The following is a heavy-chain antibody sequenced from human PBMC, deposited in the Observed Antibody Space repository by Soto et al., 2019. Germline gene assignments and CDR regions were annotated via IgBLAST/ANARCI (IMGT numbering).Heavy chain of an antibody. Sequence: GSLRLSCAASGFKFSNYAMSWVRQAPGKGLEWVSLISATGGGTYYADSVKGRFTISRDNSHNTLYLQVHSLTAEDTAVYYCAKDRRAGGNSAFYFDFWGQGAQVTVSS. CDR1: GFKFSNYA. J-gene: IGHJ4*02. D-gene: IGHD3-16*01. CDR3: AKDRRAGGNSAFYFDF. CDR2: ISATGGGT. V-gene: IGHV3-23*01.